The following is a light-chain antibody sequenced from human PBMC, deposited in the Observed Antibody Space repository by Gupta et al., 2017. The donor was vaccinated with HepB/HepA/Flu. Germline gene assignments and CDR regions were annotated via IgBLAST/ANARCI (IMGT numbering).Light chain of an antibody. CDR1: QSVSSSY. V-gene: IGKV3-20*01. J-gene: IGKJ1*01. CDR2: GAS. Sequence: EIVLTQSPGTLSLSPGERATLSCRASQSVSSSYLAWYQQKPGQAPRLLIYGASSRATGIPDRFSGSGSGTDFTLTISRLDPEDFAVYYCHQDGSSPRTFGQGTKVEIK. CDR3: HQDGSSPRT.